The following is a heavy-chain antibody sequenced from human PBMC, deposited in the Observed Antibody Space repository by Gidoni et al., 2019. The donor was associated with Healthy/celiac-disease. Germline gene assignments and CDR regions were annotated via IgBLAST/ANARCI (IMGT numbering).Heavy chain of an antibody. CDR3: TREEEQWLASYWYFDL. CDR2: IRSKAYGGTT. V-gene: IGHV3-49*05. Sequence: EVQLVESGGGLVKPGRSLRLSCTASGFTFGDYAMSWFRQAPGKGLGWVGFIRSKAYGGTTEYAASVKGRFTISRDDSKSIAYLQMNSLKTEDTAVYYCTREEEQWLASYWYFDLWGRGTLVTVSS. CDR1: GFTFGDYA. D-gene: IGHD6-19*01. J-gene: IGHJ2*01.